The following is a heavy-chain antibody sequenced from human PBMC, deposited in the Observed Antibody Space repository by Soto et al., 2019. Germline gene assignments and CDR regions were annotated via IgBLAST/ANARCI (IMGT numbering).Heavy chain of an antibody. V-gene: IGHV5-51*01. Sequence: GESLKISCKGSGYSFTSYWIAWVRQMPGKGLEWMGIIYPGDSDTSYSPSLQGQVIFSADKSNSTAYLQWRSLKAPDTAMYYCARHAYCSGGSCSSSYYYGMDVWGQGTTVTVSS. CDR3: ARHAYCSGGSCSSSYYYGMDV. CDR2: IYPGDSDT. D-gene: IGHD2-15*01. J-gene: IGHJ6*02. CDR1: GYSFTSYW.